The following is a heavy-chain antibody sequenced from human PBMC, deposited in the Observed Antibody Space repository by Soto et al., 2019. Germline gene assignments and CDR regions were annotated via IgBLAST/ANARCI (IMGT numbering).Heavy chain of an antibody. CDR3: ARVRDCSGGTCYSWWFDP. J-gene: IGHJ5*02. Sequence: SETLSLTCTVSGGSISIYYCSWIRQPPGKGLEWIGHIYYSGSIKYNPSLKSRVTISVDTSKNQLSLKLSSVTAADTAVYYCARVRDCSGGTCYSWWFDPWGQGTLVTVSS. CDR1: GGSISIYY. CDR2: IYYSGSI. V-gene: IGHV4-59*01. D-gene: IGHD2-15*01.